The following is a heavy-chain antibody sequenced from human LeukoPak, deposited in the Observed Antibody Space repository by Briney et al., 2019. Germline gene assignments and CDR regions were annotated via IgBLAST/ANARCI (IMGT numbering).Heavy chain of an antibody. J-gene: IGHJ4*02. Sequence: GGSLRHSCAASGFTFSGFWMSWVRQAPGKGLEWVANIKQDGSENYYVDSVKGRFIISRDNARNSLYLQMNSLRAEDTAMYYCTREDYGVDSWGQGTLVTVAS. D-gene: IGHD3-16*01. CDR3: TREDYGVDS. CDR1: GFTFSGFW. V-gene: IGHV3-7*01. CDR2: IKQDGSEN.